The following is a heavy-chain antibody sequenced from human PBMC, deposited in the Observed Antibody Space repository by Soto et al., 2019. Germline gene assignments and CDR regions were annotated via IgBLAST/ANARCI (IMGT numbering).Heavy chain of an antibody. CDR2: IIPIFGTA. D-gene: IGHD3-3*01. CDR3: ARGTYDFWSGYYISGWFDP. V-gene: IGHV1-69*01. Sequence: QVQLVQSGAEVKKPGSSVKVSCKAPGGTFSSYAISWVRQAPGQGLEWMGGIIPIFGTANYAQKFQGRVTITADESTSPAYMGLSRLRSEDTAVYYCARGTYDFWSGYYISGWFDPWGQGTLVTVSS. CDR1: GGTFSSYA. J-gene: IGHJ5*02.